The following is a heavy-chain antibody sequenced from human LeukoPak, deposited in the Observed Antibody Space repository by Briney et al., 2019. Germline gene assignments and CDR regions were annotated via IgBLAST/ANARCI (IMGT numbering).Heavy chain of an antibody. D-gene: IGHD6-19*01. V-gene: IGHV3-53*01. CDR2: LYSGGTT. CDR1: GFTVSSNY. Sequence: WGSLRLSCAASGFTVSSNYMSWVRQVPGKGLECVSVLYSGGTTYYADSVKGRFTISRDNSKNTLYLQMNSLRAEDTAVYYCARAPHSSGWPYYYYYYMDVWGKGTTVTVSS. J-gene: IGHJ6*03. CDR3: ARAPHSSGWPYYYYYYMDV.